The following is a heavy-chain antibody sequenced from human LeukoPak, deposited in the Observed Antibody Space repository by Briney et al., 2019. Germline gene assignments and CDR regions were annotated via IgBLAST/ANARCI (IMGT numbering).Heavy chain of an antibody. V-gene: IGHV4-39*01. D-gene: IGHD6-19*01. J-gene: IGHJ4*02. CDR3: ASSSGWYQRVFDY. CDR2: IYYSGST. Sequence: SETLSLTCTVSGGSISSSSYYWGWIRQPPGKGLEWIGSIYYSGSTYYNPSLKSRVTISVDMSKNQFSLKLSSVTAADTAVYYCASSSGWYQRVFDYWGQGTLVTVSS. CDR1: GGSISSSSYY.